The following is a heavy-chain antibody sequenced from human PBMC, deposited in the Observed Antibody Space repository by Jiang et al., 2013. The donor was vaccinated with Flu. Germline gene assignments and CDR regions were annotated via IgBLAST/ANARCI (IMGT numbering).Heavy chain of an antibody. V-gene: IGHV6-1*01. D-gene: IGHD3-10*01. J-gene: IGHJ4*02. CDR3: ARGVLRGVLWFGESQPNYFDY. CDR1: GDSVSSNSAA. CDR2: TYYRSKWYN. Sequence: SQTLSLTCAISGDSVSSNSAAWNWIRQSPSRGLEWLGRTYYRSKWYNDYAVSVKSRITINPDTSKNQFSLQLNSVTPEDTAVYYCARGVLRGVLWFGESQPNYFDYWGQGTLVTVSS.